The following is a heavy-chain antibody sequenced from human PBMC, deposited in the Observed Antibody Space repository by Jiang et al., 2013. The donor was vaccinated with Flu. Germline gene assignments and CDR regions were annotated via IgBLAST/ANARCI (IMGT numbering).Heavy chain of an antibody. CDR2: IDTGNGYT. V-gene: IGHV1-3*04. J-gene: IGHJ4*02. Sequence: SGAEVKMPGASVKVSCKASGYTFTSYGLHWVRQAPGQRLEWMGWIDTGNGYTIYSQKFQGRVTITRDTSANTAYMELSSLRSEDTAMFYCSRDERLGPYYFNHWGQGTLVTVSS. CDR3: SRDERLGPYYFNH. CDR1: GYTFTSYG.